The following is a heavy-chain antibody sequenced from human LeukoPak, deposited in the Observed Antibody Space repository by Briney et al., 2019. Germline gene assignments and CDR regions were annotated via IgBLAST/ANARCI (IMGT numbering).Heavy chain of an antibody. J-gene: IGHJ6*02. CDR3: AKVRRPYYDILTGYYNAYYYYGMDV. D-gene: IGHD3-9*01. CDR1: GFTFDDYA. CDR2: ISGSGGST. Sequence: GGSLRLSCAASGFTFDDYAMHWVRQAPGKGLEWVSAISGSGGSTYYADSVKGRFTISRDNSKNTLYLQMNSLRAEDTAVYYCAKVRRPYYDILTGYYNAYYYYGMDVWGQGTTVTVSS. V-gene: IGHV3-23*01.